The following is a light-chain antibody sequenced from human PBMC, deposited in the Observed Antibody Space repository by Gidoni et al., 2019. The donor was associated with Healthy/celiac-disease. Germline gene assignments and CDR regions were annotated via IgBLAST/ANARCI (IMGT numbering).Light chain of an antibody. CDR3: AAWDDSLSGVV. Sequence: GQRVNISFSGSSSNLGSNYVYWYQQLPGTAPKLLIYSNNQRPSGLPDRFSGSKSGTSASLAISGLRSEDEADYYCAAWDDSLSGVVFGGGTKLTVL. CDR2: SNN. CDR1: SSNLGSNY. J-gene: IGLJ2*01. V-gene: IGLV1-47*02.